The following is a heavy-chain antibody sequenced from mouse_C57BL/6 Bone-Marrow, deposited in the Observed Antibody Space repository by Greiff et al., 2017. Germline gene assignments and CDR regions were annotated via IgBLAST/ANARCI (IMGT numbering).Heavy chain of an antibody. J-gene: IGHJ4*01. CDR2: IHPNSGST. CDR3: ARSRSNYDYYAMDY. Sequence: QVQLQQSGAELVKPGASVKLSCKASGYTFTSYWMHWVKQRPGQGLEWIGMIHPNSGSTNYNEKFKSKATLTVDKSSSTAYMQLSSLTSEDSAVYYCARSRSNYDYYAMDYWGQGTSVTVSS. D-gene: IGHD2-5*01. CDR1: GYTFTSYW. V-gene: IGHV1-64*01.